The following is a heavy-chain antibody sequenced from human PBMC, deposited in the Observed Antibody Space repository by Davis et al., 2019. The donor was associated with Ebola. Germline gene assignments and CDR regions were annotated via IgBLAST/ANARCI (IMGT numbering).Heavy chain of an antibody. D-gene: IGHD3-3*01. J-gene: IGHJ5*02. CDR3: ARAAITIFGVVMYNWFDP. CDR1: GYTFTSYG. CDR2: IIPILGIA. V-gene: IGHV1-69*04. Sequence: AASVKVSCKASGYTFTSYGISWVRQAPGQGLEWMGRIIPILGIANYAQKFQGRVTMTRDTSTSPVYMELSSLRSEDTAVYYCARAAITIFGVVMYNWFDPWGQGTLVTVSS.